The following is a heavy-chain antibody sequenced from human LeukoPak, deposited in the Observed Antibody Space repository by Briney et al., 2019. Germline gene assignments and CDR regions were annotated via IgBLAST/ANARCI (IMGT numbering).Heavy chain of an antibody. CDR3: ASNQLEDFDY. CDR1: GYSISSGYY. J-gene: IGHJ4*02. Sequence: PSETLSLTCAVSGYSISSGYYWGWIRQPPRKGLEWIGRIYISGSPNYNPSLKSRLTISIDTSKNQFSLKLSSVTAADTAVYYCASNQLEDFDYWGQGTLVTVSS. V-gene: IGHV4-38-2*01. D-gene: IGHD1-1*01. CDR2: IYISGSP.